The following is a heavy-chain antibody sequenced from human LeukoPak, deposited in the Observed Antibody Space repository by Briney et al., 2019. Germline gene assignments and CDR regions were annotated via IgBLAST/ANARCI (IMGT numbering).Heavy chain of an antibody. CDR2: INPSGGST. Sequence: ASVKVSCKASGYTFTSYYMHWVRQAPGQGLEWMGIINPSGGSTSYAQKFQGRVTMARDTSTSTVYMELSSLRSEDTAVYYCARDRGGGAHDYWGQGTLVTVSS. CDR1: GYTFTSYY. CDR3: ARDRGGGAHDY. D-gene: IGHD3-10*01. J-gene: IGHJ4*02. V-gene: IGHV1-46*01.